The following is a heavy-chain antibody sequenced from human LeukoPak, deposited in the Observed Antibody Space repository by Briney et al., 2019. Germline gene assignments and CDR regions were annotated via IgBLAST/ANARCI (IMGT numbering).Heavy chain of an antibody. V-gene: IGHV4-59*01. CDR2: IYNRGST. Sequence: SETLSLTCTDSGDYTRNYYWGWVRQSPGKELEWIGYIYNRGSTIYNPSLKSRVTISTDSSKNQFSLRLTSVTAADTAVYYCARAEKAVTGTLDSWGQGTLITVSS. J-gene: IGHJ4*02. CDR3: ARAEKAVTGTLDS. CDR1: GDYTRNYY. D-gene: IGHD6-19*01.